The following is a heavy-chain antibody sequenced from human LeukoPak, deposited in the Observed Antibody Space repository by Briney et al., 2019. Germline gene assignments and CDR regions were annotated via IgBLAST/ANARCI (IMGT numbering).Heavy chain of an antibody. V-gene: IGHV3-7*01. Sequence: GGSLRLSCAASGFIFDDYAMSWVRHAPGEGLEWVANIMKDGSEKYYVDSVKGRFTISRDNANKLLYLQMNSLRAEDTAVYYCARVVLGIQSWFDPWGQGTLVTVSS. D-gene: IGHD3-16*01. CDR1: GFIFDDYA. J-gene: IGHJ5*02. CDR3: ARVVLGIQSWFDP. CDR2: IMKDGSEK.